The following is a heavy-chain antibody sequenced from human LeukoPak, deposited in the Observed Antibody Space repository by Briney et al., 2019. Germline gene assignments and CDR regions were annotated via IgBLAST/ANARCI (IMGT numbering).Heavy chain of an antibody. CDR1: GFTFSSYG. D-gene: IGHD5-12*01. J-gene: IGHJ4*02. CDR2: ISSSSSYI. CDR3: ARGGEGGYDPYYFDY. V-gene: IGHV3-21*01. Sequence: GGSLRLSCAASGFTFSSYGMHWVRQAPGKGLEWVSSISSSSSYIYYADSVKGRFTISRDNAKNSLYLQMNSLRAEDTAVYYCARGGEGGYDPYYFDYWGQGTLVTVSS.